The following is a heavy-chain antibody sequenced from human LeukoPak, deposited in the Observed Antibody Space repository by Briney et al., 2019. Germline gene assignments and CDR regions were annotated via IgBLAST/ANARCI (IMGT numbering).Heavy chain of an antibody. V-gene: IGHV4-39*01. J-gene: IGHJ4*02. D-gene: IGHD3-3*01. CDR1: GGSISSTGYY. CDR2: IYYSGST. Sequence: PSETLSLTCTVSGGSISSTGYYWGWIRQPPGKGLEWIGTIYYSGSTYYNPSLKSRATISVDTSKNQFSLKLSSVTAADTAVYYCARARTRITIFGVVTYYFDYWGQGTLVTVSS. CDR3: ARARTRITIFGVVTYYFDY.